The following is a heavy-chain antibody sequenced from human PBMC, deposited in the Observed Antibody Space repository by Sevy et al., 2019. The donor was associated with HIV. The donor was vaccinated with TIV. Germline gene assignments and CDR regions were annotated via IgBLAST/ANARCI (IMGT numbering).Heavy chain of an antibody. CDR1: GFSLSTSGVG. J-gene: IGHJ4*02. Sequence: SGPTLVKPTQTLTLTCTFSGFSLSTSGVGVGWIRQPPGKALEWLTLIYWDDDKRYSPSLKSGLTITKDTSKSQVVLTMTNTDPVDTATYFCARFNYGDYTAYFDFWGQGTLVTVSS. V-gene: IGHV2-5*02. D-gene: IGHD4-17*01. CDR3: ARFNYGDYTAYFDF. CDR2: IYWDDDK.